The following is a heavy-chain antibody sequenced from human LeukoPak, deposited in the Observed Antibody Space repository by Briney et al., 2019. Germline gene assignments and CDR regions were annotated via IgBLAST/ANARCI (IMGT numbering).Heavy chain of an antibody. CDR2: IYHSGST. D-gene: IGHD1-1*01. CDR1: GDSISGSIW. V-gene: IGHV4-4*02. J-gene: IGHJ3*02. CDR3: ARKGLSPPPGPQPDTRRTTFDI. Sequence: PSETLSLTCTVSGDSISGSIWWSWVRQPPGKGLEWIGEIYHSGSTNYNPSLKSRVSISVDKSKNQFSLKLSSVTAADTAVYYCARKGLSPPPGPQPDTRRTTFDIWGQGTMVTVSS.